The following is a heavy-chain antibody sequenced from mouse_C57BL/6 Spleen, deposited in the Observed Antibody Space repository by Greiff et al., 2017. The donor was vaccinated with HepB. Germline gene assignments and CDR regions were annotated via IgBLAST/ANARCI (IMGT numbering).Heavy chain of an antibody. CDR3: TTGDEAY. D-gene: IGHD1-2*01. CDR2: IDPETGGT. Sequence: QVQLQQSGAELVRPGASVTLSCKASGYTFTDYEMHWAKQTPVHGLEWIGAIDPETGGTAYNQKFKGKAILTADKSSSTAYMELRSLTSEDSAVYYCTTGDEAYWGQGTLVTVSA. CDR1: GYTFTDYE. V-gene: IGHV1-15*01. J-gene: IGHJ3*01.